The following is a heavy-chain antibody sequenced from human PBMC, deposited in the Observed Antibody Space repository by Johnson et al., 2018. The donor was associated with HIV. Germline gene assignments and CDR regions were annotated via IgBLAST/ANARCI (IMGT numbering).Heavy chain of an antibody. Sequence: VQLVESGGGLVQPGGSLRLSCAASGFTFSSYAMSWVRQAPGKGLEWVSAISGSGGSTYYADSVKGRFTISRDNSKNTLYLQMGSLRAEDTALYYCAKDRVGAMYSGTMGAFDIWGQGTMVTVSS. CDR1: GFTFSSYA. CDR3: AKDRVGAMYSGTMGAFDI. J-gene: IGHJ3*02. D-gene: IGHD1-26*01. V-gene: IGHV3-23*04. CDR2: ISGSGGST.